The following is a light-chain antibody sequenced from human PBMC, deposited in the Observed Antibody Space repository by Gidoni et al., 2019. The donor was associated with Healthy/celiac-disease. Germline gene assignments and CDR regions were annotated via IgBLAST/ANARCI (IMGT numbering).Light chain of an antibody. V-gene: IGKV1-39*01. Sequence: DIQMTQSPSSLSASVGDRVTITCRASQSSSSYLNWYQQNPGKAPKLLIYAASSLQSGVPSRFSCSGSGTDFTLTISSLQPEDFATYYCQRSYSTLTFGPGTKVDIK. CDR3: QRSYSTLT. CDR1: QSSSSY. CDR2: AAS. J-gene: IGKJ3*01.